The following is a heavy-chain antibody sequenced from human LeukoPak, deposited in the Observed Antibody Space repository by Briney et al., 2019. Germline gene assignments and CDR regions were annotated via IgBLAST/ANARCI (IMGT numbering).Heavy chain of an antibody. CDR2: TYYRSKWHN. Sequence: SQTLSLTCAISGDSVSSNSVAWDWIRQSPSRGLEWLGRTYYRSKWHNDYAVSVKSRITINPDTSKNQFSLQLSSVTPEDTAVYYCARTIAAAGEDWGQGTLVTVSS. V-gene: IGHV6-1*01. CDR1: GDSVSSNSVA. CDR3: ARTIAAAGED. D-gene: IGHD6-13*01. J-gene: IGHJ4*02.